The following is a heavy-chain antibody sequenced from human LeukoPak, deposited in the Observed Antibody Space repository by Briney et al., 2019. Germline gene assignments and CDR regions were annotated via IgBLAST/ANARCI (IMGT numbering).Heavy chain of an antibody. J-gene: IGHJ3*02. D-gene: IGHD3-22*01. CDR1: GFTFSSYA. CDR3: TREYISGPRQTDAFDI. V-gene: IGHV3-74*01. Sequence: PGGSLRLSCVASGFTFSSYAMSWVRQAPGKGLEWVSGISGDEIWTSYADSVKGRFTISRDNAKDTLYLQMNGLRTEDTAVYYCTREYISGPRQTDAFDIWGQGTMVTVSS. CDR2: ISGDEIWT.